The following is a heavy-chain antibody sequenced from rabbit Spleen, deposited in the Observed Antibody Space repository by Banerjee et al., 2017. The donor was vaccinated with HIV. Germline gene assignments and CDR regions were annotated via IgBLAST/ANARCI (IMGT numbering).Heavy chain of an antibody. CDR3: ARDPNDSGGGGVIHYFNL. V-gene: IGHV1S40*01. Sequence: QSLEESGGGLVKPGASLTLTCKASGFSLNSGYDMCWVRQAPGKGLEWIGCIYIGTDRSGYAGWAKGRFTVFETSSTAVTLQLTSLTAADTATYFCARDPNDSGGGGVIHYFNLWGPGTLITVS. CDR2: IYIGTDRS. D-gene: IGHD1-1*01. CDR1: GFSLNSGYD. J-gene: IGHJ4*01.